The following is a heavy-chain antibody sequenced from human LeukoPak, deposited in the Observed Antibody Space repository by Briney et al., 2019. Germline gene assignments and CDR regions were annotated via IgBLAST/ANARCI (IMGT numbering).Heavy chain of an antibody. Sequence: PSETLSLTCTVSGGSISSSSHYWGWIRRPPGKGLEWIGSIYYTGSGSTYYNPSLKSRVTVSVDTSKNQFSLKMSSVTAADTAVYYCASSAGSGKYYYYMDVWGKGTTVTVSS. D-gene: IGHD3-10*01. CDR2: IYYTGSGST. CDR3: ASSAGSGKYYYYMDV. V-gene: IGHV4-39*01. CDR1: GGSISSSSHY. J-gene: IGHJ6*03.